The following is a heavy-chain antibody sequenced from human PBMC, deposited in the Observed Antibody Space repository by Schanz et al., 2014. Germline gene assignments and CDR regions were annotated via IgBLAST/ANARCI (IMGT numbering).Heavy chain of an antibody. V-gene: IGHV1-8*02. J-gene: IGHJ4*02. CDR1: GYPFSNYG. Sequence: QVQMVQSGAEVKKPGASVKVSCKASGYPFSNYGISWLRQAPGQGLEWMGWMNSKTGNTGYAQRFQGRVTMTRNTSITTAYLELSSLRSGDTAVYYCTKGRTFGRWGQGTLVTVSS. CDR2: MNSKTGNT. CDR3: TKGRTFGR. D-gene: IGHD3-16*01.